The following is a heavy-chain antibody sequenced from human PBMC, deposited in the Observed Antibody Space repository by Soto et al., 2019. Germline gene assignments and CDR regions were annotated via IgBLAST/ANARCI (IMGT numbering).Heavy chain of an antibody. CDR1: GFTFRNVW. CDR2: IKSKSDGGAT. J-gene: IGHJ4*02. Sequence: EVQLVESGGGLVKPGGSLRLSCAASGFTFRNVWMTWVRQAPGKGLEWVGRIKSKSDGGATDYAAPVKGRFTISRDDSRNTLYLQMNNLQTEDTAVYYCTLVASDYWGQGTLVTVSS. V-gene: IGHV3-15*01. CDR3: TLVASDY. D-gene: IGHD2-15*01.